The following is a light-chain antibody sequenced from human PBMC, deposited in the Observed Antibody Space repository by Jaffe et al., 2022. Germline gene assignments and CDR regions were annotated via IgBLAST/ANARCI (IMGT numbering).Light chain of an antibody. V-gene: IGLV8-61*01. CDR1: SGSVSTDYY. CDR2: STK. J-gene: IGLJ2*01. Sequence: QTVVTQEPSFSVSPGGTVTLTCGLSSGSVSTDYYPSWYQQTPGQAPRTLIYSTKTRSSGVPDRFSGSILGNKAALTITGAQADDDGDYYCVLYMGSGISIFGGGTKLTVL. CDR3: VLYMGSGISI.